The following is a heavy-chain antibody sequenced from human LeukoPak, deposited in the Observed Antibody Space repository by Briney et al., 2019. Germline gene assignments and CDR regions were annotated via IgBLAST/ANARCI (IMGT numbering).Heavy chain of an antibody. D-gene: IGHD3-22*01. Sequence: GASLRLSCAASGFTFSSYAMSWVRQAPGKGLECVSAISGSGGSTYYAHSVKGRFTISRDNSKNTLYLQMNSLRAEDTAVYYCAKSPASTYYDSSGYQGGIDYWGQGTLVTVSS. J-gene: IGHJ4*02. CDR1: GFTFSSYA. CDR3: AKSPASTYYDSSGYQGGIDY. V-gene: IGHV3-23*01. CDR2: ISGSGGST.